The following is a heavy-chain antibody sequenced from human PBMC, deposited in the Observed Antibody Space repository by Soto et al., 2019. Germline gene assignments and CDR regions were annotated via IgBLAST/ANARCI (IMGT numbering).Heavy chain of an antibody. CDR1: VFSFSDYD. CDR3: ATLQYF. Sequence: AGGALRLFCAASVFSFSDYDMQWVRQTPGKGLEWVAVIRYDGMNQYYADSVKGRFTISRDTSNNTLYLQMNTLRADDTAIYYCATLQYFWGQGTLVTV. V-gene: IGHV3-30*02. CDR2: IRYDGMNQ. J-gene: IGHJ4*02.